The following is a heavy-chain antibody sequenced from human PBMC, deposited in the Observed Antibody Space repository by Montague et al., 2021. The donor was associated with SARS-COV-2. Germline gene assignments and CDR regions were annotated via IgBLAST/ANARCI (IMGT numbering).Heavy chain of an antibody. V-gene: IGHV3-21*01. Sequence: SLRLSCAASGFTTSGYGMNWVRQAPGKRLEWVSSISSSRRYIYYADSVKGRFTISRDDAKNSLYLQMNSLRAEDTAVYYCSSSTGGTGWLVLWGQGTLVTVSS. D-gene: IGHD6-19*01. J-gene: IGHJ4*02. CDR2: ISSSRRYI. CDR1: GFTTSGYG. CDR3: SSSTGGTGWLVL.